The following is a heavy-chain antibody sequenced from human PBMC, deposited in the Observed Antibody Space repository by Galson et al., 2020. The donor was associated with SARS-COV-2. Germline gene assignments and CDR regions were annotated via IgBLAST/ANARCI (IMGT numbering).Heavy chain of an antibody. CDR3: ARTRPTSWESSVGSFDV. CDR2: IFPNGEK. V-gene: IGHV2-26*01. J-gene: IGHJ3*01. CDR1: GFSLNNPRSG. Sequence: SGPTLVKPTETLTLTCTVSGFSLNNPRSGVSWIRQPPGKALEWLAHIFPNGEKSYSTSLRRRLTVSKDTSKSQVVLTMANVGPLDTATYYCARTRPTSWESSVGSFDVWGLGTMVTVSS. D-gene: IGHD7-27*01.